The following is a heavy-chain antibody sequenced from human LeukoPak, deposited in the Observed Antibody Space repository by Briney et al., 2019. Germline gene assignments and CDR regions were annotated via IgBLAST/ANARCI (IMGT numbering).Heavy chain of an antibody. D-gene: IGHD2-15*01. V-gene: IGHV3-21*01. CDR1: GFTFSSYS. J-gene: IGHJ4*02. CDR3: ARYCSGGSCYLANDY. CDR2: ISSSSSYI. Sequence: GGSLRLSCAASGFTFSSYSMNWVRQAPGKGLEWVSSISSSSSYIYYADSVKGRFTISRDNAENSLYLQMNSLRAEDTAVYYCARYCSGGSCYLANDYWGRGTLVTVSS.